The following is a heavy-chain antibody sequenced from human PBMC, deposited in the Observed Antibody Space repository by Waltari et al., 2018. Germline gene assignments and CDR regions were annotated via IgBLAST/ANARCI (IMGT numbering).Heavy chain of an antibody. Sequence: EVQLLESGGGLSQPGGSLRLSCAASGFSINAYAMSWVRQAPGKGLEWVSSISEIGDSTDYADAVKCRVTTSGDNSKNTVYLQMSNVRSEDTAVYYCAKEGVGYCTRTSCCIGFDLWGQGTLVTVSS. CDR1: GFSINAYA. CDR3: AKEGVGYCTRTSCCIGFDL. CDR2: ISEIGDST. V-gene: IGHV3-23*01. D-gene: IGHD2-2*01. J-gene: IGHJ4*02.